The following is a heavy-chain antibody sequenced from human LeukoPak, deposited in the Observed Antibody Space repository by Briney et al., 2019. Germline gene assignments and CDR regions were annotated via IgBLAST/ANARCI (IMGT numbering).Heavy chain of an antibody. V-gene: IGHV3-30-3*01. J-gene: IGHJ4*02. Sequence: GRSLRLSCAASGFTLSTYAMPWVGEARGKGLEWVAVISYDGSNKYYADSVKGRFTISRDNYKDPLYLHMNSLRAEDTAVYYCARDFETVAGTRYFDYWGQGTLVTVSS. CDR2: ISYDGSNK. D-gene: IGHD6-19*01. CDR1: GFTLSTYA. CDR3: ARDFETVAGTRYFDY.